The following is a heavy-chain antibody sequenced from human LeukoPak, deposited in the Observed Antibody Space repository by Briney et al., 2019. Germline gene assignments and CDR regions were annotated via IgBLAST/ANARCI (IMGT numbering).Heavy chain of an antibody. CDR3: ARGAPDYDYAFDI. J-gene: IGHJ3*02. CDR1: GGSISSYY. V-gene: IGHV4-59*01. D-gene: IGHD3-16*01. CDR2: IYYSGST. Sequence: PSETLSLTCTVSGGSISSYYWSWIRQPPGKGLEWIGYIYYSGSTNYNPSLKSRVTISVDTSKNQFSLKLSSVTAADTAVYYCARGAPDYDYAFDIWGQGTMVTVSS.